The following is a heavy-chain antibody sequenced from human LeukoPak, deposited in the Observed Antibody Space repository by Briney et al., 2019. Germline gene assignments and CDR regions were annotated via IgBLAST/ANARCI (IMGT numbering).Heavy chain of an antibody. V-gene: IGHV3-73*01. CDR3: TRQGGSGWYYY. D-gene: IGHD6-19*01. J-gene: IGHJ4*02. CDR2: IRSKANSYAT. CDR1: GFTFSGSA. Sequence: PGGSLRLSCAASGFTFSGSAMHWVRQASGKGLVWVGRIRSKANSYATAYAASVKGRFTISRDDSKNTAYLQMNSLKTEDTAVYYCTRQGGSGWYYYWGQGTLVTVSS.